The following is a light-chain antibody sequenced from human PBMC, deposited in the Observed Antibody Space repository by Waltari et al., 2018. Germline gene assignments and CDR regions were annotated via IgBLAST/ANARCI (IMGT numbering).Light chain of an antibody. J-gene: IGKJ2*01. CDR2: AAS. V-gene: IGKV1-39*01. Sequence: DIQMTQSPSSLSASVGDRVTITCRASQSISSYLNWYQQKPGKAPKLLIDAASSLQSGVPSRFSGSGSGTDFTLTISSLQPEDFATYYCQQSYSTSPYTFGQGTKLEIK. CDR1: QSISSY. CDR3: QQSYSTSPYT.